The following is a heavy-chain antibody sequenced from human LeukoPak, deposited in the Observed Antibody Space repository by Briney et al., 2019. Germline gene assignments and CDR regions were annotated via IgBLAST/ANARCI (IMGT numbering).Heavy chain of an antibody. CDR3: AVSSLGWLQLFETRDY. CDR2: INHSGST. CDR1: GGSISSSSYY. V-gene: IGHV4-39*07. Sequence: PSETLSLTCTVSGGSISSSSYYWGWIRQPPGKGLEWIGEINHSGSTNYNPSLKSRVTISVDTSKNQFSLKLSSVTAADTAVYYCAVSSLGWLQLFETRDYWGQGTLVTVSS. D-gene: IGHD5-24*01. J-gene: IGHJ4*02.